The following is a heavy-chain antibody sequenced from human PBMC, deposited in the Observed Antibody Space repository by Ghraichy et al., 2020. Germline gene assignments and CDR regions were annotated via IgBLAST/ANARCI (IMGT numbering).Heavy chain of an antibody. J-gene: IGHJ4*02. V-gene: IGHV3-7*03. CDR3: HTYYYSQGFDY. CDR2: INQDGSDK. Sequence: GGSLRLSCAASGFTFRSYWMRWVRQAPGRGLEWVANINQDGSDKRYVDSVKGRFTISRDNARDSVSLQMNSLRAEDAAVYYCHTYYYSQGFDYWGQGTLVTVSP. D-gene: IGHD3-22*01. CDR1: GFTFRSYW.